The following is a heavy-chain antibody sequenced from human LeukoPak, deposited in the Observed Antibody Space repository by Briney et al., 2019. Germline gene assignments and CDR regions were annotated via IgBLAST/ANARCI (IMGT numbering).Heavy chain of an antibody. Sequence: GGSLRLSCAASGFTFSSYAMSWVRQAPGKGLEWVSAISGSGGSTYYADSVKGRFTISRDNSKNTLYPQMNSLRAEDTAVYYCAKLKGYYDSSGPFDYWGQGTLVTVSS. CDR3: AKLKGYYDSSGPFDY. CDR1: GFTFSSYA. D-gene: IGHD3-22*01. V-gene: IGHV3-23*01. J-gene: IGHJ4*02. CDR2: ISGSGGST.